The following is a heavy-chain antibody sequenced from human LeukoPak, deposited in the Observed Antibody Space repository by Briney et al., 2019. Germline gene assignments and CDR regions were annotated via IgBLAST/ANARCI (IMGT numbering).Heavy chain of an antibody. CDR2: ISSSGSTI. V-gene: IGHV3-48*03. Sequence: GGSLRLSCAASGFTFSSYEMNWVRQAPGKGLEWVSYISSSGSTIYYADSVKGRFTISRDNAKNSLYLQMNSLRAEDTAVYYCARSMITFGGVIVPLDYWGQGTLVTVSS. D-gene: IGHD3-16*02. CDR3: ARSMITFGGVIVPLDY. CDR1: GFTFSSYE. J-gene: IGHJ4*02.